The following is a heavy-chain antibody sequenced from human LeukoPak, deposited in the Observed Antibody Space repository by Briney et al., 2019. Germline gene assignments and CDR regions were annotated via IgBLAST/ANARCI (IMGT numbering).Heavy chain of an antibody. V-gene: IGHV5-10-1*01. CDR2: IHPSDSDT. CDR3: ATQRPGIAVAGHDF. CDR1: GYSFTTYW. Sequence: GESLKISCKGSGYSFTTYWISWVRQMPGEGPEWMGRIHPSDSDTNYSPSFQGHVIISSDKSISTAYLQWSSLKASDTAMYYCATQRPGIAVAGHDFWGQGTLVTVSS. D-gene: IGHD6-19*01. J-gene: IGHJ4*02.